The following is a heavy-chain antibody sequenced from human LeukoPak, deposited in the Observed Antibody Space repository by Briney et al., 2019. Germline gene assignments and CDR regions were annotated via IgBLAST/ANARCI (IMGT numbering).Heavy chain of an antibody. J-gene: IGHJ4*02. Sequence: PGGSLRLSCAASGFTFSSYAMSWVRQAPGKGLEWVSAISGSGGSTYYADSVKGRFTISRDNSKNTLYLQMNSPRAEDTAVYYCVNDYDFWSGYFDYWGQGTLVTVSS. V-gene: IGHV3-23*01. CDR3: VNDYDFWSGYFDY. CDR1: GFTFSSYA. CDR2: ISGSGGST. D-gene: IGHD3-3*01.